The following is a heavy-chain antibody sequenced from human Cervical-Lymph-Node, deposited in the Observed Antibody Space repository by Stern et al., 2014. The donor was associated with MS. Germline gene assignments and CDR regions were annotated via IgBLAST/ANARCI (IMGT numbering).Heavy chain of an antibody. Sequence: QVQLVESGAEVKKPGASVKVSCKASGYTFTSYGISWVRQAPGQGLEWMGWISAYNGNTNYAQKLQGRVTMTTGTSTSTAYMELSSLRSEDTAVYYCARSNPRAEYFQHWGQGTLVTVSS. CDR3: ARSNPRAEYFQH. V-gene: IGHV1-18*01. J-gene: IGHJ1*01. CDR2: ISAYNGNT. D-gene: IGHD4-11*01. CDR1: GYTFTSYG.